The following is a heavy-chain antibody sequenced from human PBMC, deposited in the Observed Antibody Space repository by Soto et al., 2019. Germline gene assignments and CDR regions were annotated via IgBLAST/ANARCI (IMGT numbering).Heavy chain of an antibody. CDR1: VGSISSYY. Sequence: SETLSLTCTVSVGSISSYYWSWIRQPPGKGLEWIGYIYYSGSTNYNPSLKSRVTISVDTFKNQFSLKLSSVTAADTAVYYCARDRRMYYDFWSGYGFGYYYYGMDVWGQGTTVTVSS. CDR2: IYYSGST. J-gene: IGHJ6*02. V-gene: IGHV4-59*01. D-gene: IGHD3-3*01. CDR3: ARDRRMYYDFWSGYGFGYYYYGMDV.